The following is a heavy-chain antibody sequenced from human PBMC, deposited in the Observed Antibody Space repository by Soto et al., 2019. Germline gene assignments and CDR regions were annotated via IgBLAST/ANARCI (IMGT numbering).Heavy chain of an antibody. J-gene: IGHJ4*02. CDR1: GGSISNGYHY. D-gene: IGHD2-15*01. CDR3: ARWVEVSLDYFDS. V-gene: IGHV4-30-4*01. CDR2: VYHSGRT. Sequence: QVRLQESGPRLVESSQTLSLTCTVSGGSISNGYHYWSWVRQTPGKGLEWVGHVYHSGRTQYNPSLKMRVGILVDTSRNQFSLNLNFMTAADTAVYYCARWVEVSLDYFDSWGQGIPVTVSS.